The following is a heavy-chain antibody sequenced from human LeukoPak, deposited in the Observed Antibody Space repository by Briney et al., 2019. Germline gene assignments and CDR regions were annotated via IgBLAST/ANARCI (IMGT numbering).Heavy chain of an antibody. CDR3: ARDLMWGNDYGAADYYYGMDV. D-gene: IGHD4-17*01. Sequence: GGSLRLSCAASGFTFSDYYMSWIRQAPGKGLEWVSYISSSSSYTNYADSVKGRFTISRDNAKNSQYLQMNSLRAEDTAVYYCARDLMWGNDYGAADYYYGMDVWGQGTTVTVSS. J-gene: IGHJ6*02. CDR1: GFTFSDYY. V-gene: IGHV3-11*05. CDR2: ISSSSSYT.